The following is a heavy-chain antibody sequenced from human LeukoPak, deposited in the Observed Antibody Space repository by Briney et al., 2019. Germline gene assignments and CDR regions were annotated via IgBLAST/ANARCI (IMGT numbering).Heavy chain of an antibody. D-gene: IGHD1-26*01. V-gene: IGHV4-34*01. J-gene: IGHJ4*02. CDR2: INHSGST. CDR1: GGSFSGYY. CDR3: ARGRSPPRAGARKKYFDY. Sequence: SETLSLTCAVYGGSFSGYYWSWIRQLPGKGLEWIGEINHSGSTNYNPSLKSRVTISVDTSKNQFSLKLSSVTAADTAVYYCARGRSPPRAGARKKYFDYWGQGTLVTVSS.